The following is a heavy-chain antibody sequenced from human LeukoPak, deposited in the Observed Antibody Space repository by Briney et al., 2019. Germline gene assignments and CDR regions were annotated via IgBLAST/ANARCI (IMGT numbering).Heavy chain of an antibody. Sequence: ASVKVSCKASGYTFTSYDINWVRQATGQGLEWMGWMNPNSGNTGYAQKFQGRVTITRNTSISTAYMELSSLRSEDTAVYYCARHKEVNYYSYYMDVWGKGTTVTISS. CDR1: GYTFTSYD. D-gene: IGHD4-23*01. CDR3: ARHKEVNYYSYYMDV. V-gene: IGHV1-8*03. J-gene: IGHJ6*03. CDR2: MNPNSGNT.